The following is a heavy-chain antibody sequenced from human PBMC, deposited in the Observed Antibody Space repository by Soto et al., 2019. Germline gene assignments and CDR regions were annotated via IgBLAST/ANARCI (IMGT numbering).Heavy chain of an antibody. CDR2: ISYDGSNK. J-gene: IGHJ6*02. CDR3: AKRIAVAGIYYYGMDL. V-gene: IGHV3-30*18. D-gene: IGHD6-19*01. CDR1: GFTFSNYV. Sequence: QVQLVESGGGVVQPGRSLRLSCAASGFTFSNYVMHWVRQAPGKGLEWVAVISYDGSNKYYADSVKGRFTISRDNSKNTLYLQMSSLRPEDTAIYYCAKRIAVAGIYYYGMDLWGQGTTVTVS.